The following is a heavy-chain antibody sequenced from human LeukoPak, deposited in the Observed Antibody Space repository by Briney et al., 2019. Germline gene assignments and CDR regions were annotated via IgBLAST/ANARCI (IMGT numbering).Heavy chain of an antibody. J-gene: IGHJ5*02. D-gene: IGHD2-2*01. CDR1: GGSFSGYY. CDR2: INHSGST. Sequence: SETLSLTCAVYGGSFSGYYWSWIRQPPGKGLEWIGEINHSGSTNYNPSLKSRVTISVDTSKNQFSLKLSSVTAADTAVYYCAREVVVVVPAATVWFDPWGQGTLVTVSS. CDR3: AREVVVVVPAATVWFDP. V-gene: IGHV4-34*01.